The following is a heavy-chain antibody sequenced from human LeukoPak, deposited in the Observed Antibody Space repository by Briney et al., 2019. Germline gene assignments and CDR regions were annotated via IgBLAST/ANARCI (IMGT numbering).Heavy chain of an antibody. CDR1: GYTFTAFG. CDR2: ISAYNGNT. Sequence: ASVKVSCKTSGYTFTAFGISWVRQAPGQGLEWMGWISAYNGNTNYAQNLQGRVSMTTDTFTTTAYMELKSLRSDDTAVYYCARDRERWFGELLLDYSDYWGQGTLVTVSS. J-gene: IGHJ4*02. CDR3: ARDRERWFGELLLDYSDY. V-gene: IGHV1-18*01. D-gene: IGHD3-10*01.